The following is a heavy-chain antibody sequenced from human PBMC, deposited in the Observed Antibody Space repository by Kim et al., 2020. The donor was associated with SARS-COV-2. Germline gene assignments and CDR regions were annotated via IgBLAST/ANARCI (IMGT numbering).Heavy chain of an antibody. CDR2: INTVDGNP. Sequence: ASVKVSCTASGYTFTSTSMNWVRQAPGQGPEWVGWINTVDGNPVYAQGFTGRFVFSVNASVSTAYLQINSLQVEDTAVYYCARPKYTSRWYYFDLWGQGT. CDR1: GYTFTSTS. V-gene: IGHV7-4-1*02. J-gene: IGHJ4*02. D-gene: IGHD6-13*01. CDR3: ARPKYTSRWYYFDL.